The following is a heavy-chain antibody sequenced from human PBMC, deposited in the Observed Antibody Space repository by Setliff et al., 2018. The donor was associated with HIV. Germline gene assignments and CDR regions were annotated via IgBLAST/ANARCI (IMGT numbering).Heavy chain of an antibody. CDR1: GGSFIGSSFQ. CDR3: ARGPPFAY. CDR2: IAYSGTTMHT. Sequence: SETLSLTCTVSGGSFIGSSFQSTWIRQTPGKGLEWIADIAYSGTTMHTNYNPSLESRVIVSEDTSGDQFFLKLTSVTADDTAIYYCARGPPFAYWGQGLLVTVSS. J-gene: IGHJ4*02. V-gene: IGHV4-39*07.